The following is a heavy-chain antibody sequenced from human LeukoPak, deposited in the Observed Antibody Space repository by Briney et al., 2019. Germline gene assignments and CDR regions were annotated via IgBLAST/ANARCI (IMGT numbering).Heavy chain of an antibody. V-gene: IGHV1-18*01. CDR3: ARGLYYDTNGYPALQY. Sequence: RASVKVSCKASGYTFTNYGITWVRQAPGQGLEWMGWISAYNGNTNYARKVQDRITMTTDTSTSTAYMELRSLGSDDTAVYRCARGLYYDTNGYPALQYWGQGTLVTVSS. CDR1: GYTFTNYG. J-gene: IGHJ4*02. CDR2: ISAYNGNT. D-gene: IGHD3-22*01.